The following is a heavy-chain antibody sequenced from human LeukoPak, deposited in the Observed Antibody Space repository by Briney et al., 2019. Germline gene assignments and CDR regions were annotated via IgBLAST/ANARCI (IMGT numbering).Heavy chain of an antibody. CDR3: AKAIWVAATSSWFCLDY. CDR1: GFPFTNYA. V-gene: IGHV3-30*02. J-gene: IGHJ4*02. Sequence: GRSLRLSCAASGFPFTNYAMSWVRRAPGKGLEWVAFIHYDGARSYYADSVKGRFTISRDNSRNTLYLQMNSLRPEDTAVYYCAKAIWVAATSSWFCLDYWGQGTLVTVSS. CDR2: IHYDGARS. D-gene: IGHD3-10*01.